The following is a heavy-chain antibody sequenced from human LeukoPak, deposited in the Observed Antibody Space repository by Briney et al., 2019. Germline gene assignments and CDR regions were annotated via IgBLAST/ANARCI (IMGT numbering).Heavy chain of an antibody. CDR3: ARVATLLDAFDI. CDR2: ISAYNGNT. J-gene: IGHJ3*02. Sequence: ASVKVSCKASGYTFTSYGISWVRQAPGQGLEWMGWISAYNGNTNYAQKLQGRVTMTTDTSASTAYMELRSLRSDDTAVYYCARVATLLDAFDIWGQGTMVTVSS. V-gene: IGHV1-18*01. CDR1: GYTFTSYG.